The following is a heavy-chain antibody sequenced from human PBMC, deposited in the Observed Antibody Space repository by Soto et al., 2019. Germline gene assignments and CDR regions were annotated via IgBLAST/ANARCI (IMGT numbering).Heavy chain of an antibody. CDR3: ARGFYGSSGYRIFDY. CDR2: MNPNSGNT. CDR1: GYTFTTYD. V-gene: IGHV1-8*01. J-gene: IGHJ4*02. Sequence: ASVKVSCKVSGYTFTTYDINWVRQATGQGLEWMGWMNPNSGNTGYAQKFQGRVSMTRDTSISTAYMELSSLRSEDMAVYFCARGFYGSSGYRIFDYWGQGSLVTVSS. D-gene: IGHD3-22*01.